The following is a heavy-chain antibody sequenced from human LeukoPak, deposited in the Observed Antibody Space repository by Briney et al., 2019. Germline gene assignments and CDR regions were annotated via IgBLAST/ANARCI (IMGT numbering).Heavy chain of an antibody. D-gene: IGHD5-18*01. CDR3: ARGPWIQLGMDV. Sequence: ASVKVSCKASGYTFTGYYMHWVRQAPGQGLEWMGRINPKSGGANYAQKFQGRVTMTRDTSISTAYLDLSRLGPDDTAVYFCARGPWIQLGMDVWGKGTTVTVSS. J-gene: IGHJ6*04. CDR2: INPKSGGA. CDR1: GYTFTGYY. V-gene: IGHV1-2*06.